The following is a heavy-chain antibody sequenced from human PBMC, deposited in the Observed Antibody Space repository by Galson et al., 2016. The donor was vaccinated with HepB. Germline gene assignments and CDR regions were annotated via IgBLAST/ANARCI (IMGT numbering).Heavy chain of an antibody. Sequence: SETLSLTCTVSGGSISSYYWSWIRQPPGKGLEWIGYIYYSGSTNYNPSLKSRVTISVDMPKSQFSLKLTSVTAADTAVYYCARDDSSGWYGFPYGMDVWGQGTTVTVSS. CDR2: IYYSGST. CDR3: ARDDSSGWYGFPYGMDV. CDR1: GGSISSYY. D-gene: IGHD6-19*01. J-gene: IGHJ6*02. V-gene: IGHV4-59*01.